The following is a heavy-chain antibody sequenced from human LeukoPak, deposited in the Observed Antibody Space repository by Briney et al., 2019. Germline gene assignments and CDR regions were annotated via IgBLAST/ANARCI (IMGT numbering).Heavy chain of an antibody. CDR2: ISSSSSTI. D-gene: IGHD5-18*01. J-gene: IGHJ4*02. Sequence: GGSLRLSCAASGFTFSSYSMNWVRQAPGKGLEWVSYISSSSSTIYYADSVKGRFTISRDNAKNSLYLQMNSLRAEDTAVYYCSRLRGYSYGYADYWGQGTLVTVSS. CDR3: SRLRGYSYGYADY. V-gene: IGHV3-48*04. CDR1: GFTFSSYS.